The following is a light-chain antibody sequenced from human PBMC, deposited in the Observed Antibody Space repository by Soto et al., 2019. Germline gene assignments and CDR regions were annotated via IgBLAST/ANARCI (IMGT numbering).Light chain of an antibody. CDR1: SSDIGGYNY. CDR3: SSYTSSSTLDYV. J-gene: IGLJ1*01. Sequence: QSVLAQPASVSLSPGQSITMSCTGTSSDIGGYNYVSWYQHHPGKAPKLMIYEVTNRPSGVSSRFSGSKSGNRASLTISGLLAEDEADYYCSSYTSSSTLDYVFGTGTKVTVL. V-gene: IGLV2-14*01. CDR2: EVT.